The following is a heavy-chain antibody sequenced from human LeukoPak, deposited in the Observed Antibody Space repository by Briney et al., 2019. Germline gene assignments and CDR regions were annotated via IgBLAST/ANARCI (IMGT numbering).Heavy chain of an antibody. Sequence: GGSLRLSCAASGFSFNNYAMSWVRQAPGKGLEWVSAISTTGGSTYYADFVKGRFTISRDNSKNTLSLQMDSLRVEDTAVYYCAKDWTTVVTPKGYYFDSWGQGTLVTVSS. J-gene: IGHJ4*02. D-gene: IGHD4-23*01. V-gene: IGHV3-23*01. CDR2: ISTTGGST. CDR3: AKDWTTVVTPKGYYFDS. CDR1: GFSFNNYA.